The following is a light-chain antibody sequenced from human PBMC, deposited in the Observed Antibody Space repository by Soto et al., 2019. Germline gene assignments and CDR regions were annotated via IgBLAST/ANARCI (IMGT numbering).Light chain of an antibody. J-gene: IGKJ5*01. CDR3: QQYESLPLT. CDR1: QDINKN. CDR2: DAS. Sequence: DIQMTQSPSSLSASVGDRVTITCRASQDINKNLIWYQQKPGKAPKLLIYDASDLEPGVPSRFSGSGSGTGFTFTISSLQPEDFATYYCQQYESLPLTFGQGTRLEIK. V-gene: IGKV1-33*01.